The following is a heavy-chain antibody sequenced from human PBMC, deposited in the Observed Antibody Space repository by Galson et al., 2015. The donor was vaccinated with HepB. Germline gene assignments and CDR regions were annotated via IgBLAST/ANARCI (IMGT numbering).Heavy chain of an antibody. CDR3: AKTGPGDGGSALDY. J-gene: IGHJ4*02. V-gene: IGHV3-30*18. D-gene: IGHD7-27*01. Sequence: SLRLSCAASGFTFSSYGMHWVRQAPGKGLEWVAVISYDGSNKYYADSVKGRFTISRDNSKNTLYLQMNSLRAEDTAVYYCAKTGPGDGGSALDYWGQGTLVTVSS. CDR2: ISYDGSNK. CDR1: GFTFSSYG.